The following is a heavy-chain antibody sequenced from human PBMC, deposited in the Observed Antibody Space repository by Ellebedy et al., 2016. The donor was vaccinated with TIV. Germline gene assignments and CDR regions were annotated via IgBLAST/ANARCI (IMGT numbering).Heavy chain of an antibody. CDR3: ARHHYDFWSGGAYNWFDP. D-gene: IGHD3-3*01. V-gene: IGHV4-4*02. CDR2: ISHSGRT. CDR1: GYSISSSYW. J-gene: IGHJ5*02. Sequence: MPSETLSLTCAVSGYSISSSYWWSWVRQPPGTGLEWIGEISHSGRTNYNPSLKSRLTISVDKSRNQFSLKLSSVTAADTAVYYCARHHYDFWSGGAYNWFDPWGQGTLVTVSS.